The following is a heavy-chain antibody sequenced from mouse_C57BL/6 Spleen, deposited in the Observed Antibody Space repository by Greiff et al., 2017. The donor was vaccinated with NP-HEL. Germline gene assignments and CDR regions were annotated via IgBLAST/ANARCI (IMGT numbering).Heavy chain of an antibody. CDR2: ISSGSSTI. V-gene: IGHV5-17*01. Sequence: EVKLMESGGGLVKPGGSLKLSCAASGFTFSDYGMHWVRQAPEKGLEWVAYISSGSSTIYYADTVKGRFTISRDNAKNTLFLQMTSLRSADTAMYYCARSGMSTRDYYAMDYWGQGTSVTVSS. CDR1: GFTFSDYG. CDR3: ARSGMSTRDYYAMDY. D-gene: IGHD2-4*01. J-gene: IGHJ4*01.